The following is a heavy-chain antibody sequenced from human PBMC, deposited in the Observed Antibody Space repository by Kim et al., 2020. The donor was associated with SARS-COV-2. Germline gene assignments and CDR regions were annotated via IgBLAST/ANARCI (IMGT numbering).Heavy chain of an antibody. Sequence: GGSLRLSCAASGFTFSNAWMSWVRQAPGKGLEWVGRIKSKTDGGTTDYAAPVKGRFTISRDDSKNTLYLQMNSLKTEDTAVYYCTTDGYSSSWGPFDYWGQGTLVTVSS. D-gene: IGHD6-13*01. J-gene: IGHJ4*02. CDR1: GFTFSNAW. V-gene: IGHV3-15*01. CDR2: IKSKTDGGTT. CDR3: TTDGYSSSWGPFDY.